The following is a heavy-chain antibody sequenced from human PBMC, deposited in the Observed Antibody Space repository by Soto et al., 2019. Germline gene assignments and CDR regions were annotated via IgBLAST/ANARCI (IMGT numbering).Heavy chain of an antibody. D-gene: IGHD2-15*01. V-gene: IGHV1-18*01. CDR1: GYTFTSYG. CDR3: ARGPERDRDCSGGSCYSDYFDY. Sequence: ASVKVSCKASGYTFTSYGISWVRQAPGQGLEWMGWISAYNGNTNYAQKLQGRVTMTTDTSTSTAYMELRSLRSDDTAVYYCARGPERDRDCSGGSCYSDYFDYWGQGTLVTVSS. J-gene: IGHJ4*02. CDR2: ISAYNGNT.